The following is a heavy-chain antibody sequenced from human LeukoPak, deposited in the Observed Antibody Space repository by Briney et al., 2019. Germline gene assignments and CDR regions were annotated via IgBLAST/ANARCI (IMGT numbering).Heavy chain of an antibody. CDR1: GFTFSTYT. D-gene: IGHD3-10*01. J-gene: IGHJ4*02. V-gene: IGHV3-64*01. CDR3: ARDGSGLSSNYQYFDY. CDR2: ISGNGGST. Sequence: PGGSLRLSCAASGFTFSTYTMHWARQAPGKGLEYVSGISGNGGSTYYANSVKGRFTISRDNSKNTLYLQMGSLRAEDMAVYYCARDGSGLSSNYQYFDYWGQGTLVTVSS.